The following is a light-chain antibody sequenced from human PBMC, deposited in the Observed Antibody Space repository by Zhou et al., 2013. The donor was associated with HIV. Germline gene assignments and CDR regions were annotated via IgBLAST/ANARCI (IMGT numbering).Light chain of an antibody. CDR2: DAS. CDR1: QSISSW. CDR3: QQYDTLPWT. Sequence: DIQMTQSPSTLSASVGDRVTITCRASQSISSWLAWYQQKPGNAPKLLIYDASNLETGVPSRFSGHGSGTHFALTISSLQPGDIATYYCQQYDTLPWTFGQGTKVDIK. J-gene: IGKJ1*01. V-gene: IGKV1-5*01.